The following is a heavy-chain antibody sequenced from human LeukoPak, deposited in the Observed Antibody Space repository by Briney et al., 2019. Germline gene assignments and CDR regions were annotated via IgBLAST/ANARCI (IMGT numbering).Heavy chain of an antibody. Sequence: RGSLRLSCAASGFTFSSYWMSWVRQAPGKGLEWVANIKQDGSEKYYVDSVKGRFTISRDNAKNSMYLQMNSLRAEDTAVYYCARESAAAGTTHDYWGQGTLVTVSS. V-gene: IGHV3-7*01. CDR2: IKQDGSEK. D-gene: IGHD6-13*01. CDR1: GFTFSSYW. CDR3: ARESAAAGTTHDY. J-gene: IGHJ4*02.